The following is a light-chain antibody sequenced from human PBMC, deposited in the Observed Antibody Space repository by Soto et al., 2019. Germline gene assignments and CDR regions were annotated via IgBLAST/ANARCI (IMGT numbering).Light chain of an antibody. CDR3: QQYDMSPT. CDR1: QSVSGG. CDR2: ATS. Sequence: IVLTQSPGTLSLSPGERATLSCRASQSVSGGLAWYQQKPGQAPRLLLYATSKRASGIPDRFSGGGSGRDFTLAISRLEPEDFAVYYCQQYDMSPTFGQGTRLDIK. J-gene: IGKJ5*01. V-gene: IGKV3-20*01.